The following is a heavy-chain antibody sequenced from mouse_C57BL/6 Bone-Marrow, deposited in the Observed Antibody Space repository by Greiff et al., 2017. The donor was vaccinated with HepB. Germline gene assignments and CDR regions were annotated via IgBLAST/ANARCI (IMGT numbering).Heavy chain of an antibody. V-gene: IGHV1-9*01. D-gene: IGHD2-2*01. Sequence: VKLQQSGAELMKPGASVKLSCKATGYTFTGYWIEWVKQRPGHGLEWIGEILPGSGSTNYNEKFKGKATFTADTSSNTAYMQLSSLTTEDSAIYDCALSTMVTTYAMDYWGQGTSVTVSS. CDR2: ILPGSGST. J-gene: IGHJ4*01. CDR3: ALSTMVTTYAMDY. CDR1: GYTFTGYW.